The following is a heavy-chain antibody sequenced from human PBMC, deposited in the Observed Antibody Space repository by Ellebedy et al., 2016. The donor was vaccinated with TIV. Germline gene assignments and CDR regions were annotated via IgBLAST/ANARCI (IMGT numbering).Heavy chain of an antibody. J-gene: IGHJ4*02. CDR2: ISAYNGNT. CDR1: GYTFTSYY. D-gene: IGHD3-22*01. CDR3: ARVGADSSGYPDDY. V-gene: IGHV1-18*04. Sequence: ASVKVSCKASGYTFTSYYMHWVRQAPGQGLEWMGWISAYNGNTNYAQKLQGRVTMTTDTSTSTAYMELRSLRSDDTAVYYCARVGADSSGYPDDYWGQGTLVTVSS.